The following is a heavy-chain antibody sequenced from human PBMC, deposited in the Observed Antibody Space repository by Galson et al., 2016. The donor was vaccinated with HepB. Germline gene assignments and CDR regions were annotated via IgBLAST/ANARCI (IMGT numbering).Heavy chain of an antibody. CDR1: GYGFSDYW. Sequence: QSGAEVKKPGESLKISCQGSGYGFSDYWIGWVRQMPGKGLEWMGSIYLGDSDTRYNPSFEGQVTISGDTSINTAYLQWSSLKASDNAMYYCAGLPGASIRAFDSWGQGTLVTVSS. CDR2: IYLGDSDT. D-gene: IGHD1-26*01. J-gene: IGHJ4*02. CDR3: AGLPGASIRAFDS. V-gene: IGHV5-51*01.